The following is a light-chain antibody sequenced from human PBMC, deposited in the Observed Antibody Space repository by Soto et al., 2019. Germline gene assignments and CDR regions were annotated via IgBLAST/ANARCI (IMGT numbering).Light chain of an antibody. CDR1: QGIYRA. V-gene: IGKV1-13*02. CDR3: QQFRSYPVT. Sequence: IQLTQSPSSLSASVRDRVTIPCRASQGIYRAVAWYQQSPGKAPKFLIYDASTLVSGVPSRFSGSGSGTDFTLTICSLQPEDFATYYCQQFRSYPVTFGQGTRLEIK. CDR2: DAS. J-gene: IGKJ5*01.